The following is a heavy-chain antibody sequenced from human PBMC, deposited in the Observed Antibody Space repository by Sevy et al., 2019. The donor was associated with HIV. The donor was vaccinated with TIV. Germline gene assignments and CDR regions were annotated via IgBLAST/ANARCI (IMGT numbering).Heavy chain of an antibody. CDR1: GFTFSSYA. V-gene: IGHV3-30-3*01. CDR2: ISYDGSNK. CDR3: ASVGSRFDY. J-gene: IGHJ4*02. Sequence: GGSLRLSCAASGFTFSSYAMHWVRQAPGKGLEWVAVISYDGSNKYYADSVKGRFTISRDNSKNTLYLQMNSLRAEDTAVYYCASVGSRFDYRGQGTLVTVSS.